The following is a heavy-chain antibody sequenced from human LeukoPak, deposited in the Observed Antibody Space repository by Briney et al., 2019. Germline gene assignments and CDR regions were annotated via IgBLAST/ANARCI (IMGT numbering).Heavy chain of an antibody. J-gene: IGHJ3*02. V-gene: IGHV1-2*02. CDR2: INPNSGGT. D-gene: IGHD6-13*01. CDR1: GYTFTGYY. CDR3: ASGIAAAGINDAFDI. Sequence: ASVKVSCKASGYTFTGYYMHWVRQAPGQGLEWMGWINPNSGGTNYAQKFQGRVTMTRDTSISRAYMELSRLRSDDTAVYYCASGIAAAGINDAFDIWGQGTMVTVSS.